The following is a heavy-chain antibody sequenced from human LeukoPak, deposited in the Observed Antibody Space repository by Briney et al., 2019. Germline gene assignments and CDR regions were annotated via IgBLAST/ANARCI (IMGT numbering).Heavy chain of an antibody. J-gene: IGHJ3*02. D-gene: IGHD4-17*01. CDR2: ISYFGST. CDR3: ARDLVTVTKGFDI. Sequence: SETLSLNCAVSDDSFSSQYWTWIRPPPGRGLAGIGYISYFGSTNYNPSLKSRVTISIDTSKNQFSLKLSSVTAADTAVYYCARDLVTVTKGFDIWGQGTMVSVSS. V-gene: IGHV4-59*11. CDR1: DDSFSSQY.